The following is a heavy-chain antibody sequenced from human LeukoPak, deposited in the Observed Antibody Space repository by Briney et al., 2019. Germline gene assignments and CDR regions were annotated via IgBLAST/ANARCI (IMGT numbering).Heavy chain of an antibody. V-gene: IGHV3-23*01. J-gene: IGHJ4*02. CDR3: AKQLGYCSDGSCYFPY. Sequence: GSLRLSCAASGFTFSSSAMSWVRQAPGKGLEWVSAISNNGGYTYYADSVQGRFTISRDNSKSTLCLQMNSLRAEDTAVYYCAKQLGYCSDGSCYFPYWGQGTLVTVSS. CDR2: ISNNGGYT. D-gene: IGHD2-15*01. CDR1: GFTFSSSA.